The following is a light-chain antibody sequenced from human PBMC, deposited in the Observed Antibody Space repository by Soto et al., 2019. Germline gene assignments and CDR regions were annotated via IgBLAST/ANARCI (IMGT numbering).Light chain of an antibody. V-gene: IGLV2-14*01. CDR2: DVT. CDR1: SSDVGGYNY. Sequence: QSVLTQPASVSGSPGQSITISCTGTSSDVGGYNYVSWYQQHPVKAPKLMIYDVTNRPSWVSDRFSGSKSGNTASLTISGLQAEDEADYYCSSYTSSSTPYVFGTGTKLTVL. J-gene: IGLJ1*01. CDR3: SSYTSSSTPYV.